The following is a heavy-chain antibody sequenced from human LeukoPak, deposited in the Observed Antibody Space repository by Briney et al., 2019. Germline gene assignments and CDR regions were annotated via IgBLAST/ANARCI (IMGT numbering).Heavy chain of an antibody. CDR3: TRVMGLAAAGTRDY. CDR1: GFTFGDYA. CDR2: IRSKAYGGTT. V-gene: IGHV3-49*04. D-gene: IGHD6-13*01. J-gene: IGHJ4*02. Sequence: PGGSLRLSCTASGFTFGDYAMSWVRQAPGKGLEWVGFIRSKAYGGTTECAASVKGRFTISRDDSKSIAYLQMNSLKTEDTAVYYCTRVMGLAAAGTRDYWGQGTLVTVSS.